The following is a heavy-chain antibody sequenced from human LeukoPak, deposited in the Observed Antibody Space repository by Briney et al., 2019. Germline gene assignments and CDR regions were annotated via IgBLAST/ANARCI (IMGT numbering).Heavy chain of an antibody. Sequence: GASVKVSCKVSGYTFTSYGINWVRQAPGQGLEWVGWITAYNGNTKYAQKLQGRVTMTTDTSTSTAYMELRSLRSDDTAVYYCATTKGAYYDILTGNDAFDIWGQGTMVTVSS. CDR2: ITAYNGNT. J-gene: IGHJ3*02. D-gene: IGHD3-9*01. V-gene: IGHV1-18*01. CDR3: ATTKGAYYDILTGNDAFDI. CDR1: GYTFTSYG.